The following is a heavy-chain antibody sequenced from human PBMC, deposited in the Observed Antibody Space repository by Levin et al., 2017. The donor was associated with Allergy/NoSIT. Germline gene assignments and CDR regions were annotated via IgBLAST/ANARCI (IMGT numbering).Heavy chain of an antibody. V-gene: IGHV4-59*01. D-gene: IGHD6-19*01. CDR3: ARDIRFSSGYYFDY. CDR1: RGSLSTYY. J-gene: IGHJ4*02. Sequence: LSQTLSLTCTVSRGSLSTYYWAWIRQPPGKGLEWIGDIYYTGSTRYNPSLKSRVTILLDTSKNQFSLRLTSVTAADTAVYYCARDIRFSSGYYFDYWGQGTLVTVSS. CDR2: IYYTGST.